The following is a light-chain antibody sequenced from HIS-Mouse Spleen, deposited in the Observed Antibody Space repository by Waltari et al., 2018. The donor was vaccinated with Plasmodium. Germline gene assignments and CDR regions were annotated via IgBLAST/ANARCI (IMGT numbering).Light chain of an antibody. CDR3: YSTDSSGNHRV. J-gene: IGLJ3*02. CDR1: ALPKKY. CDR2: EDS. Sequence: SYELTQPPSVSVSPGQTARITCSGDALPKKYAYWYQPKSGQAPVLVIYEDSKRPSGNPERFSGSSSGTMATLTISGAQVEDEADYYCYSTDSSGNHRVFGGGTKLTVL. V-gene: IGLV3-10*01.